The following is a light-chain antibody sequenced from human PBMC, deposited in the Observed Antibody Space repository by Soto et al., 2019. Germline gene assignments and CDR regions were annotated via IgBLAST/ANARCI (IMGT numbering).Light chain of an antibody. J-gene: IGKJ3*01. CDR2: DAS. CDR3: QQRSNWPPIFT. Sequence: EIVLTHSPATLSLSPGERATLSCRASQSVSSYLAWYQQKPGQAPRLLIYDASNRATGIPARFSGSGSGTGFTLTISSLEPEDSAVYYCQQRSNWPPIFTFGPGTKVDIK. CDR1: QSVSSY. V-gene: IGKV3-11*01.